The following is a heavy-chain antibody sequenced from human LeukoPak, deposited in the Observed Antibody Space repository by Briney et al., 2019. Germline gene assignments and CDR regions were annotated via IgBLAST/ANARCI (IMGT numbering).Heavy chain of an antibody. D-gene: IGHD6-13*01. J-gene: IGHJ6*03. CDR3: ARLRLAAAVTTFYYYDYIDV. CDR2: IYHSGST. Sequence: SGTLSLTCAVSGGSISSSNWWSWIRQPPGKGLEWIGEIYHSGSTNYNPSLKSRVTISVDKSKTQFSLKLSSVTAADTAVYYCARLRLAAAVTTFYYYDYIDVWGKGTTVTISS. V-gene: IGHV4-4*02. CDR1: GGSISSSNW.